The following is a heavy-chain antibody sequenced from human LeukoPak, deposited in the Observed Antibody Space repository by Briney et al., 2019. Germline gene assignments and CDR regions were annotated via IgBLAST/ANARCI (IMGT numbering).Heavy chain of an antibody. Sequence: ASVKVSCKASGYTFTSYDINWVRQATGQGLEWMGWMNPNRGNTGYAQKFQGRVTLTRNTSISTAYMDLSSLRSEDTAVYYCARKAVSGSGWYPFDLWGQGSLVTVSS. CDR3: ARKAVSGSGWYPFDL. D-gene: IGHD6-19*01. V-gene: IGHV1-8*01. CDR2: MNPNRGNT. CDR1: GYTFTSYD. J-gene: IGHJ4*02.